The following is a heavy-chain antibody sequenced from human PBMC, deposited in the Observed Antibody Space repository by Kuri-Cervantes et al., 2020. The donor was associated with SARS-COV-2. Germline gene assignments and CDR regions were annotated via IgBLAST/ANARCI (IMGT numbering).Heavy chain of an antibody. D-gene: IGHD4-17*01. CDR1: GFTFSSYG. J-gene: IGHJ1*01. V-gene: IGHV3-33*03. CDR3: ASTVFTVTTTEYFQH. CDR2: IWYEGSNK. Sequence: GESLKTPCAASGFTFSSYGVHWVRQAPGKGPEWVAVIWYEGSNKYYADYVKGRFTISRDNAKNSLYLQMDSLRAEDTAVYYCASTVFTVTTTEYFQHWGQGTLVTVSS.